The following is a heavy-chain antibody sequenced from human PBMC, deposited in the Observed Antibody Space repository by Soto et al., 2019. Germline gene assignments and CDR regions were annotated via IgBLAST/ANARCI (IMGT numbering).Heavy chain of an antibody. CDR3: AREDSSSPYYYYYGMDV. CDR1: GFTFSSYA. Sequence: PGGSLRLSCAASGFTFSSYAMHWVRQAPGKGLEWVAVISYDGSNKYYADSVKGRFTISRDNSKNTLYLQMNSLRAEDTAVYYCAREDSSSPYYYYYGMDVWGQGTTVTVSS. J-gene: IGHJ6*02. V-gene: IGHV3-30-3*01. CDR2: ISYDGSNK. D-gene: IGHD6-6*01.